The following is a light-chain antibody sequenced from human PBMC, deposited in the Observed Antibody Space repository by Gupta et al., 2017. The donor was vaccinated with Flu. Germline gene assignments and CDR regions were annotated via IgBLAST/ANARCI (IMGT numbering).Light chain of an antibody. V-gene: IGLV1-40*01. CDR2: GDT. Sequence: QSVLTQPPSVSGAPGQRVSITCTGSSSNVGGGYDVHWFQQLPGTAPKLLIYGDTNRPSGVPDRFSGSKSGTSASLAITGLQAEDGADYYCQSYDSSLSVYVFGAGTKVTVL. J-gene: IGLJ1*01. CDR3: QSYDSSLSVYV. CDR1: SSNVGGGYD.